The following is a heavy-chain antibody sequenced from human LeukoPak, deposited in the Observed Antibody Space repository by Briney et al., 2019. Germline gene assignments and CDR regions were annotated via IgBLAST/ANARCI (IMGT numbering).Heavy chain of an antibody. V-gene: IGHV4-30-4*01. CDR1: GGSISSGDYY. CDR2: INYSGRT. D-gene: IGHD2-15*01. Sequence: NSSQTLSLTCTVSGGSISSGDYYWSWIRQPPGKGLEWIGYINYSGRTYYNPSLKSRVTISVDTSKNQFSLNLSSVTAADTAVYFCARTKLGFCSGGSCYRYCDNWGQGTLVTVSS. J-gene: IGHJ4*02. CDR3: ARTKLGFCSGGSCYRYCDN.